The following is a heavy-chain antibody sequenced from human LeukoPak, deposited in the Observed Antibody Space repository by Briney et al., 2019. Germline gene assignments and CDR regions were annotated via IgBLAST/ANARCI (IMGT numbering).Heavy chain of an antibody. V-gene: IGHV3-30*18. CDR2: TSYDGSNK. CDR3: AKGWQLVDY. CDR1: GFTFSSYG. Sequence: PGGSLRLSCAASGFTFSSYGMHWVRQAPGKGLEWVAVTSYDGSNKYYGDSVKGRFTISRDNSKNTLYLQMNSLRAEDTAVYYCAKGWQLVDYWGQGTLVTVSS. D-gene: IGHD6-13*01. J-gene: IGHJ4*02.